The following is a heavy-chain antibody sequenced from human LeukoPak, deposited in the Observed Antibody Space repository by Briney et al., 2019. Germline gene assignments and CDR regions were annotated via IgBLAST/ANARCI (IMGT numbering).Heavy chain of an antibody. D-gene: IGHD1-1*01. CDR1: GFTSSSYW. CDR3: AKHNIDY. V-gene: IGHV3-74*01. CDR2: ISGDGTAR. J-gene: IGHJ4*02. Sequence: GGSLRLSCAASGFTSSSYWMHWVRQVPGKGLVWVSRISGDGTARNYADSVKGRFTISRDDAKNTVDLQMNSLRAEDTAVYYCAKHNIDYWGQGTLVTVSS.